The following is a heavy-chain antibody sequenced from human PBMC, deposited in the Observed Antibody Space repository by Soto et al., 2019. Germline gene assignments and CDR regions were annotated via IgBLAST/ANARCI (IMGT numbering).Heavy chain of an antibody. V-gene: IGHV1-3*01. J-gene: IGHJ6*02. Sequence: QVQLVQSGAEVKKPGASVKVSCKASGYTFTSYAMHWVRQAPGQRLEWMGWINAGNGNTKYSQKFQGRVTITRDTSASTAYMELSSLRSEDTAVYYCARGGSSRDDYYYYYGMDVWGQGTTVTVSS. CDR2: INAGNGNT. CDR3: ARGGSSRDDYYYYYGMDV. CDR1: GYTFTSYA. D-gene: IGHD6-6*01.